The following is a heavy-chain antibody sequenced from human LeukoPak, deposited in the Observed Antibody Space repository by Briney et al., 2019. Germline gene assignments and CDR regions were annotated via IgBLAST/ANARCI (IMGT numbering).Heavy chain of an antibody. CDR1: GFTFSSYG. V-gene: IGHV3-30*18. CDR3: AKDRVAAAGQYRAVYFDY. J-gene: IGHJ4*02. CDR2: ISYDGSNK. D-gene: IGHD6-13*01. Sequence: PGRSLRLSCAASGFTFSSYGMHWVRQAPGKGLEWVAVISYDGSNKYYADSVKGRFTISRDNSKNTLYLQMNSLRAEDTAVYYCAKDRVAAAGQYRAVYFDYWGQGTLVTVSS.